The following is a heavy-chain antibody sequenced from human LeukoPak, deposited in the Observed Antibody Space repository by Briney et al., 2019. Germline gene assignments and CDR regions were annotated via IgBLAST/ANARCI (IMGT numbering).Heavy chain of an antibody. CDR2: IRTNNGNT. CDR3: ARFWSGFLPDY. J-gene: IGHJ4*02. V-gene: IGHV1-18*01. CDR1: GYTFTSYG. Sequence: ASVKVSCKASGYTFTSYGVGWVRQAPGQGLEWMGWIRTNNGNTNYAQNLQGRVTMTADTSTSTAYMELRSLGSDDTAVYYCARFWSGFLPDYWGQGTLVTVSS. D-gene: IGHD3-3*01.